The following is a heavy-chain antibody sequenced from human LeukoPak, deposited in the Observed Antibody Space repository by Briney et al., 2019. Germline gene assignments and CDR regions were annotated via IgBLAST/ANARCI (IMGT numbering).Heavy chain of an antibody. CDR1: GFTFSTYN. D-gene: IGHD5-18*01. CDR3: VKDIRRGYNFGYDQFAY. CDR2: IASTSSYI. Sequence: GGSLRLSCAASGFTFSTYNMNWVRQAPGKGLEWVSSIASTSSYIYYADSVKGRFTISRDNSKNTVSLQMNSLKPEDTALYYCVKDIRRGYNFGYDQFAYWGQGTLVTVSS. V-gene: IGHV3-21*01. J-gene: IGHJ4*02.